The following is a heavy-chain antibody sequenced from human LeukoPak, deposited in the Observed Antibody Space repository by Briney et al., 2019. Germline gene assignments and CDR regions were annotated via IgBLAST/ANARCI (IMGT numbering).Heavy chain of an antibody. V-gene: IGHV3-73*01. CDR2: IRSKANDHAT. J-gene: IGHJ4*02. D-gene: IGHD2-8*01. Sequence: PGGSLRLSCAGSGFTFCGSAMHCVRHSPGKGREGVGRIRSKANDHATAYAASVRGRFPISRDDSENKAHLHMNSLKTEHTAIYYCTRRLMPPVNDYWGQGTLVTVSS. CDR1: GFTFCGSA. CDR3: TRRLMPPVNDY.